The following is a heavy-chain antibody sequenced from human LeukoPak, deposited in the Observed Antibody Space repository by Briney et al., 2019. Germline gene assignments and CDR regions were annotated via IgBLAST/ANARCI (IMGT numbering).Heavy chain of an antibody. J-gene: IGHJ5*02. CDR3: ARDRYCSSTSCYGWFDP. D-gene: IGHD2-2*01. V-gene: IGHV4-34*01. Sequence: PSETLSLTCSVYGVSFNGYYWTWIRQFPGKGLEGVWEISHSGRTNYNPSLKSRGTISGDTSKNQFSLTLSSVAAAATAVYYCARDRYCSSTSCYGWFDPWGQGTLVTVSS. CDR1: GVSFNGYY. CDR2: ISHSGRT.